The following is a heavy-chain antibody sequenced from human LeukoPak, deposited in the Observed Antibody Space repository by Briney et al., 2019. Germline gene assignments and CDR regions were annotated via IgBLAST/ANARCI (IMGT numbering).Heavy chain of an antibody. CDR3: ARNDAKMVTVDY. V-gene: IGHV4-39*01. CDR1: GGSISTSSYY. Sequence: SETLSLTCTVSGGSISTSSYYWGWIRQPPGKGLEWIGSIYYSGSTFYNPSHKSRVTLSVDTSNNQFSLKLSSVTAADTAVYYCARNDAKMVTVDYWGQGTLVTVSS. D-gene: IGHD2-21*02. CDR2: IYYSGST. J-gene: IGHJ4*02.